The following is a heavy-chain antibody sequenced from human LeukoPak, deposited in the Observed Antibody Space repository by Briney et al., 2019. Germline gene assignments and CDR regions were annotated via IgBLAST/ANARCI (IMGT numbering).Heavy chain of an antibody. V-gene: IGHV4-34*01. CDR1: GGSFSVYY. CDR3: ARGITEVVVPAAPYYYYGMDV. Sequence: SETLSLTCAVYGGSFSVYYWSWIRQPPGKGLEWIGEINHSGSTNYNPSLKSRVTISVDTSKNQFSLKLSSVTAADTAVYYCARGITEVVVPAAPYYYYGMDVWGKGTTVTVSS. D-gene: IGHD2-2*01. J-gene: IGHJ6*04. CDR2: INHSGST.